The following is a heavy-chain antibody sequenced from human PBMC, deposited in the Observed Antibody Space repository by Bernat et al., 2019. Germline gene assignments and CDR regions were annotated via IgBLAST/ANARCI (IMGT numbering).Heavy chain of an antibody. Sequence: QVQLVQSGAEVKKPGASVTVSCKASQYTFTGYYLHWVRQAPGQGLEWMGWINPNSGATNYARKFQGWVTMTRDTTISTAYMELSSLKSDDTAVYYCARVLPVQGMDVWGQGTTVTVSS. CDR1: QYTFTGYY. V-gene: IGHV1-2*04. CDR3: ARVLPVQGMDV. CDR2: INPNSGAT. J-gene: IGHJ6*02. D-gene: IGHD2-2*01.